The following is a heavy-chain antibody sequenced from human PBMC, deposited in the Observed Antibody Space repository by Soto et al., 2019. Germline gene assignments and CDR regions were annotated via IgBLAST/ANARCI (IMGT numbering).Heavy chain of an antibody. V-gene: IGHV6-1*01. CDR1: GDSVSSNSAA. CDR2: TYYRSKWYN. D-gene: IGHD2-15*01. Sequence: QVQLQQSGPGLVKPSQTLSLTCAISGDSVSSNSAAWNWIRQSPSRGLEWLGRTYYRSKWYNDYAVSVKSRITINPDTSKNQFSLQLNSVTPEDTAVYYCAREMVVAATRQYYYYYMDVWGKGTTVTVSS. J-gene: IGHJ6*03. CDR3: AREMVVAATRQYYYYYMDV.